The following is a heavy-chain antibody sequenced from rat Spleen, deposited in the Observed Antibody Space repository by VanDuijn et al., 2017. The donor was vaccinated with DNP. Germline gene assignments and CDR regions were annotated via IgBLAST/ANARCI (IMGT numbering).Heavy chain of an antibody. Sequence: EVQLVESGGGLVQPGRSLKLSCAASGFTFSNYDMAWVRQAPTKGLEWVASISYEGSNTNYGDSVKGRFTISRDNAKSTQYLQMDSLRSEDTATYYCAITIAAISNWFAYWGQGTLVTVSS. CDR2: ISYEGSNT. D-gene: IGHD1-2*01. V-gene: IGHV5-22*01. CDR1: GFTFSNYD. CDR3: AITIAAISNWFAY. J-gene: IGHJ3*01.